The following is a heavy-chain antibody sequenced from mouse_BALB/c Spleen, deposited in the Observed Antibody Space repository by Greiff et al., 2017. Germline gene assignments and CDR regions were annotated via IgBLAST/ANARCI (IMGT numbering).Heavy chain of an antibody. V-gene: IGHV1S41*01. Sequence: DLVKPGASVKLSCKASGYTFTSYWINWIKQRPGQGLEWIGRIAPGSGSTYYNEMFKGKATLTVDTSSSTAYIQLSSLSSEDSAVYFCARQLLRLPHAMDYWRQGTSVTVSS. CDR1: GYTFTSYW. D-gene: IGHD1-2*01. CDR3: ARQLLRLPHAMDY. J-gene: IGHJ4*01. CDR2: IAPGSGST.